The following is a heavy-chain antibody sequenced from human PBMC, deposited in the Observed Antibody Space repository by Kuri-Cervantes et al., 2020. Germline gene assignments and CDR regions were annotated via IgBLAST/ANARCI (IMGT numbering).Heavy chain of an antibody. J-gene: IGHJ6*02. CDR2: INHSGST. V-gene: IGHV4-34*01. CDR3: AGYSSGWYPTVFDYYYYYGMDV. D-gene: IGHD6-19*01. CDR1: SGSFSGYY. Sequence: SETLSLTCAVYSGSFSGYYCSWISQPPGKGLEWVGEINHSGSTNYNPSLKSRVTISVDTSKNQFSLKLSSVSAADTAVYYWAGYSSGWYPTVFDYYYYYGMDVWGQGTTVTVSS.